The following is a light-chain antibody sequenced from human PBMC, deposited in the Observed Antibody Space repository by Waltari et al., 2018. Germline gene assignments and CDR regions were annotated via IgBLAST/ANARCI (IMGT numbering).Light chain of an antibody. CDR3: KSYDSSLGGFYV. Sequence: QSVLTQPPSVSGAPGQRVTITFSWSSSNIGAGYDVHWYQHLPGPAPKLLIYCQLKRPARVPDRLSGAKSGTSASLAITGRQADDEADYYCKSYDSSLGGFYVYGSETKVTVL. J-gene: IGLJ1*01. CDR2: CQL. CDR1: SSNIGAGYD. V-gene: IGLV1-40*01.